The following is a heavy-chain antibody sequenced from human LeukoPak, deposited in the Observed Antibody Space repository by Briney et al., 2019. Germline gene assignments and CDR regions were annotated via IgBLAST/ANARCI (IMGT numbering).Heavy chain of an antibody. V-gene: IGHV4-59*01. CDR1: GGSISSYY. J-gene: IGHJ6*03. D-gene: IGHD6-13*01. CDR3: ARDANSRDDYYYYMDV. Sequence: KPSETLSLTCTVSGGSISSYYWSWIRQPPGKGLEWIGYMYDSGSTNYNPSLKSRVTISLDTSKNQFSLRLSSVTAADTAVYYCARDANSRDDYYYYMDVWGKGTTVTVSS. CDR2: MYDSGST.